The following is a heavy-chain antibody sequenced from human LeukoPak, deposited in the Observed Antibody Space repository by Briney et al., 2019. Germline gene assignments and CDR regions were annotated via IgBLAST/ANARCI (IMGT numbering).Heavy chain of an antibody. CDR1: GFTFSSYA. J-gene: IGHJ4*02. D-gene: IGHD6-13*01. CDR3: ARGTGAAAGTIDY. V-gene: IGHV3-30-3*01. CDR2: ISYDGSNK. Sequence: GGSLRLSCAASGFTFSSYAMPWVRQAPGKGLEWVAVISYDGSNKYYADSVKGRFTISRDNSKNTLYLQMNSLRAEDTAVYYCARGTGAAAGTIDYWGQGTLVTVSS.